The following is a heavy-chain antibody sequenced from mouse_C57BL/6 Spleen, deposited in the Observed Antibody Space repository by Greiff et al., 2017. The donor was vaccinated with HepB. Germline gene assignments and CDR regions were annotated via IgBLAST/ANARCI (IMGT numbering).Heavy chain of an antibody. V-gene: IGHV1-74*01. CDR2: IHTYDSDT. D-gene: IGHD2-1*01. CDR1: GYTFTSYW. CDR3: AIDGNYFSY. J-gene: IGHJ3*01. Sequence: QVQLQQPGPELVKPGASVKVSCTASGYTFTSYWMHWVKQRPGQGLEWIGRIHTYDSDTNYNQKFKGKATLTVDKSSSTAYKQLSSLTSEDSSVYYGAIDGNYFSYWGQATLVTVS.